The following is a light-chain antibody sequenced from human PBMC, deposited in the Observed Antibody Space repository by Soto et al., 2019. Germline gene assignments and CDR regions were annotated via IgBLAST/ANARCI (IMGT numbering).Light chain of an antibody. CDR2: WAS. V-gene: IGKV4-1*01. CDR1: QSVLSSSNNKNY. CDR3: QQYYSRPQT. J-gene: IGKJ1*01. Sequence: DIVMTQSPDSLAVSLGERATINCKSSQSVLSSSNNKNYLTWYQQKPGQPPKLLIYWASTRESGVPDRFSGSGSGTDFTLTISSLQAEDVAVYYCQQYYSRPQTFGQGTKLEIK.